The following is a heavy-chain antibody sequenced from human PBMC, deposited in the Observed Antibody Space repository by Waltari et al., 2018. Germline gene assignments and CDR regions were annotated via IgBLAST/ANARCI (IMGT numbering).Heavy chain of an antibody. D-gene: IGHD6-13*01. J-gene: IGHJ4*02. CDR1: GYTFTGYY. CDR3: ARSPGYSSSWYPF. V-gene: IGHV1-2*06. CDR2: INPNSCGT. Sequence: QVQLVQSGAEVKKPGASVKVSCQASGYTFTGYYMHWVRQAPGQGLEWMGRINPNSCGTNYAQKFQGRVTMTRDTSISTAYMELSRLRSDDTAVYYCARSPGYSSSWYPFWGQGTLVTVSS.